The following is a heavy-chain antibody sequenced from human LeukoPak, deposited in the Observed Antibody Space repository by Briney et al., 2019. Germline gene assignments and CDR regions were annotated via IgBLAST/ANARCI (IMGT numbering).Heavy chain of an antibody. CDR1: GFTFSSYE. CDR3: ARDGLYSSSRNDAFDI. Sequence: GGSLRLSCAASGFTFSSYEMNWVRQAPGKGVEGVSYISSSGSTIYYADSVKGRFTISRDNAKNSLYLQMNSLRAEDTAVYYCARDGLYSSSRNDAFDIWGQGTMITVSS. J-gene: IGHJ3*02. CDR2: ISSSGSTI. V-gene: IGHV3-48*03. D-gene: IGHD6-13*01.